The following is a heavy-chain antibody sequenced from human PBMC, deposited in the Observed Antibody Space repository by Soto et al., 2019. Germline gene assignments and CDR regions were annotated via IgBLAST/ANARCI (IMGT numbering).Heavy chain of an antibody. CDR3: ARDWAEYYYGMDV. Sequence: GASVKVSCSASGYTFTSYYMHWVRQAPGQGLEWMGIINPSGGSTSYAQKFQGRVTMTRDTSTSTVYMELSSLRSEDTAVYYCARDWAEYYYGMDVWGQGTTVTVSS. V-gene: IGHV1-46*01. CDR1: GYTFTSYY. J-gene: IGHJ6*02. D-gene: IGHD3-16*01. CDR2: INPSGGST.